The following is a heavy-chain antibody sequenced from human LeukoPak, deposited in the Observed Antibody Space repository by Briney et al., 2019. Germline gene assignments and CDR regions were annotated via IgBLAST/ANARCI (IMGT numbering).Heavy chain of an antibody. CDR1: GGSFSGYY. J-gene: IGHJ4*02. Sequence: SETLSLTCAVYGGSFSGYYWSWIRQPPGKGPEWIGEINHSGSTNYNPSLKSQVTISVDTSKNQFSLKLSSVTAADTAVYYCARGVCSGGGCYGLFNYWGQGTLVTVSS. CDR3: ARGVCSGGGCYGLFNY. CDR2: INHSGST. V-gene: IGHV4-34*01. D-gene: IGHD2-15*01.